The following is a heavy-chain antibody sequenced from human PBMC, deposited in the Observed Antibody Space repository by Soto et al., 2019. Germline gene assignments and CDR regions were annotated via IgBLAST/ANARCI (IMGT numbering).Heavy chain of an antibody. CDR3: ARDRGFWSGPPYNWFDP. D-gene: IGHD3-3*01. V-gene: IGHV3-23*01. J-gene: IGHJ5*02. CDR1: GFTFSSYS. CDR2: FRTGGDDGTT. Sequence: PGGSLRLSCAASGFTFSSYSMSWVRQAPGKGLEWVSGFRTGGDDGTTYYADSVKGRFTISRDNSKNTLYLQMNSLRAEDTAVYYCARDRGFWSGPPYNWFDPWGQGTLVTVSS.